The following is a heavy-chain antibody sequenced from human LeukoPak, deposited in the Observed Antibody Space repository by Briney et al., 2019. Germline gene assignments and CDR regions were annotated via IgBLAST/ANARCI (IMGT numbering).Heavy chain of an antibody. J-gene: IGHJ6*02. V-gene: IGHV3-21*01. D-gene: IGHD6-25*01. CDR1: GFTFSSYS. Sequence: GGSLRLSCAPPGFTFSSYSMNWVRQAPGKGLEWVSTISSSSSYIYYADSVKGRFTMSRDNAKNSLYLQMNSLRAEDTAVYYCARDGGRMDVWGQGTTVTVSS. CDR3: ARDGGRMDV. CDR2: ISSSSSYI.